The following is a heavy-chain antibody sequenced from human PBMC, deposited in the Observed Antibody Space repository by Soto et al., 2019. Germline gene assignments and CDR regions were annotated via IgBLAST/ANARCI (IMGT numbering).Heavy chain of an antibody. V-gene: IGHV5-51*01. CDR2: IYPGDSDT. Sequence: PGESLKISCKGSGCSFTSYWIGWVRQMPGKGLEWMGIIYPGDSDTRYSPSFQGQVTISADKSISTAYLQWSSLKASDTAIYYCARGEASGKYYYGVDVWGQGTTVTVSS. D-gene: IGHD2-21*01. CDR3: ARGEASGKYYYGVDV. J-gene: IGHJ6*02. CDR1: GCSFTSYW.